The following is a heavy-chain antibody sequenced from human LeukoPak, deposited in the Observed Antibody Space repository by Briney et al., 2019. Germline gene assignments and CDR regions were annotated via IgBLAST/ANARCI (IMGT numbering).Heavy chain of an antibody. J-gene: IGHJ4*02. CDR2: ISYDGSNK. Sequence: GRSLRLSCAASGFTFSSYGMHWVRQAPGKGLEWVALISYDGSNKYYADSVKGRFTISRHNSKNTLYLQMNSLRAEDTAVYYCARGGTSEFDYWGQGTLVTVSS. CDR1: GFTFSSYG. D-gene: IGHD3-16*01. V-gene: IGHV3-30*03. CDR3: ARGGTSEFDY.